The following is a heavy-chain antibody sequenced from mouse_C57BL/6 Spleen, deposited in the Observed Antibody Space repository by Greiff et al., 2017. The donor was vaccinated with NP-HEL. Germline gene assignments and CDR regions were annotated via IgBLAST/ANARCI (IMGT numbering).Heavy chain of an antibody. CDR1: GYAFSSYW. J-gene: IGHJ1*03. Sequence: QVQLQQSGAELVKPGASVKISCKASGYAFSSYWMNWVKQRPGKGLEWIGQIYPGDGDTNYNGKFKGKATLTADKSSSTAYMQLSSLTSEDSAVYFWARGPYYGSSGYFDVWGTGTTVTVSS. CDR3: ARGPYYGSSGYFDV. V-gene: IGHV1-80*01. CDR2: IYPGDGDT. D-gene: IGHD1-1*01.